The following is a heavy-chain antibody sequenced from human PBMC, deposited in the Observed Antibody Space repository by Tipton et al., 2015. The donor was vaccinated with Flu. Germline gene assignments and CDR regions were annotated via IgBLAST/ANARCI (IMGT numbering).Heavy chain of an antibody. Sequence: SLRLSCAASGFSVSSNYMSWVRQAPGKGLEWVSVIYRGGSTYNADSVKGRFTISEDNSMSTLFLQMNSLGAEDTAVYYCAGPRVASTQPYYFDYWGQGTLVTVSS. J-gene: IGHJ4*02. CDR2: IYRGGST. V-gene: IGHV3-53*05. CDR1: GFSVSSNY. CDR3: AGPRVASTQPYYFDY. D-gene: IGHD2-15*01.